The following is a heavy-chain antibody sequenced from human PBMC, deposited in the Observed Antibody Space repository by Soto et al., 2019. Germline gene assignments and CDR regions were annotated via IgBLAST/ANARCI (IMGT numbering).Heavy chain of an antibody. Sequence: GASVKVSCKASGYSFRNHGINWVRQAPGQGLEWIGWISVDNGRTKYSENFQGRVTMTADTATTTVYMELRSLTSDDTAVFYCARRGRASYYESTTFYYSYLDNWG. CDR1: GYSFRNHG. D-gene: IGHD3-22*01. J-gene: IGHJ4*01. V-gene: IGHV1-18*01. CDR3: ARRGRASYYESTTFYYSYLDN. CDR2: ISVDNGRT.